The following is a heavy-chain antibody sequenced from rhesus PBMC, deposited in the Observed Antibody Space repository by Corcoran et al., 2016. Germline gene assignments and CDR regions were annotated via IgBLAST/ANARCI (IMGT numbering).Heavy chain of an antibody. Sequence: QVQLQESGPGLVKPLETLSLTCAVSGGSITSNYWSWIRQAPGKGLEWIGYIYGSGSSTNYNPSLKSRVTLSVDTSKNQLSLKLSSVTAADTAVYYCARHLDVWGRGVLVTVSS. CDR3: ARHLDV. J-gene: IGHJ5-2*02. CDR1: GGSITSNY. CDR2: IYGSGSST. V-gene: IGHV4S11*01.